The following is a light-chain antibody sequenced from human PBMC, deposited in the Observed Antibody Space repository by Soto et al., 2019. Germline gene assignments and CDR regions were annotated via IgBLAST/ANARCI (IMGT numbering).Light chain of an antibody. CDR3: QQYPGYT. V-gene: IGKV3-20*01. Sequence: EIVLTQSPGTLSLSPGERATLSCRASQSVSSSYLAWYQQKPGQAPRLLIYGASSRATGIPDRFSGSGSGTYFTLTISRLEPEDFAVYYCQQYPGYTFGQGTKLEIK. CDR1: QSVSSSY. J-gene: IGKJ2*01. CDR2: GAS.